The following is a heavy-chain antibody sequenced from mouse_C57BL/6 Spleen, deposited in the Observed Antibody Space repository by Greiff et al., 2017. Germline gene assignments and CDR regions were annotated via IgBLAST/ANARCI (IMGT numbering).Heavy chain of an antibody. CDR2: ISSGGSYT. J-gene: IGHJ2*01. Sequence: DVKLQESGGDLVKPGGSLKLSCAASGFTFSSYGMSWVRQTPDKRLEWVATISSGGSYTYYPDSVKGRFTISRDNAKNTLYLQMSSLKSEDTAIYYCARELVYWGQGTTLTVSS. CDR3: ARELVY. CDR1: GFTFSSYG. V-gene: IGHV5-6*02.